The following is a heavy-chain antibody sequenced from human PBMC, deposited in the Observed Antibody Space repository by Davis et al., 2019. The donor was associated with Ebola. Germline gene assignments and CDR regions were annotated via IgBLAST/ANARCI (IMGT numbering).Heavy chain of an antibody. D-gene: IGHD3-22*01. CDR1: GGSISSYY. CDR3: ARNVFYYYDSSGYYSPYYFDY. Sequence: SETLSLTCTVSGGSISSYYWSWIRQPPGKGLEWIGYIYYSGSTNYNPSLKSRVTISVDTSKNQFSLKLSSVTAADTAVYYCARNVFYYYDSSGYYSPYYFDYWGQGTLVTVSS. V-gene: IGHV4-59*08. CDR2: IYYSGST. J-gene: IGHJ4*02.